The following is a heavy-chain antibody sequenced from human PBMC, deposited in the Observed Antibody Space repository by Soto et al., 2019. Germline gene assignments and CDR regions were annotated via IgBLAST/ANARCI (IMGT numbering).Heavy chain of an antibody. D-gene: IGHD2-8*01. CDR1: GDSVSTYSAT. Sequence: SQTLSLTCAISGDSVSTYSATCDWIRQSPSRGLEWLGRTYYRSKWYNDYAASVKGRITITPDTSNNHLSLQLNSVTPDDTAVYYCARLIGNSWLDSWGQGTLVTVSS. CDR3: ARLIGNSWLDS. V-gene: IGHV6-1*01. CDR2: TYYRSKWYN. J-gene: IGHJ5*01.